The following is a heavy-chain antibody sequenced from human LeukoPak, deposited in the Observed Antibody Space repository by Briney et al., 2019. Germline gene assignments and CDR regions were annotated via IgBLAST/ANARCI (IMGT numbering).Heavy chain of an antibody. Sequence: GASVKVSCKASGGTFSSYAISWVRQAPGQGLEWMGGIIPIFGTANYAQKFQGRVTITADKSTSTAYMELSSLRSEDTAVYYCARGDCSGGSCYVGGGNWFDPWGQGTLVTVSS. CDR2: IIPIFGTA. CDR3: ARGDCSGGSCYVGGGNWFDP. J-gene: IGHJ5*02. D-gene: IGHD2-15*01. CDR1: GGTFSSYA. V-gene: IGHV1-69*06.